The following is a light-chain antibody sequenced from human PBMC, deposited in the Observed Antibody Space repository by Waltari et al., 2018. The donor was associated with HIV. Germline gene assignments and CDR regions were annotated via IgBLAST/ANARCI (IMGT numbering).Light chain of an antibody. J-gene: IGLJ3*02. V-gene: IGLV1-40*01. CDR3: QSYDSSLSGWV. CDR1: SSNLGATYD. Sequence: QSVLTQPPSVSGAPGQRVTIPCTGRSSNLGATYDVHWYPQLPGTAPKLLIFGNSNRPSGVPDRFSGSKSGTSASLAITGLQAEDETDYYCQSYDSSLSGWVFGGGTKLTVL. CDR2: GNS.